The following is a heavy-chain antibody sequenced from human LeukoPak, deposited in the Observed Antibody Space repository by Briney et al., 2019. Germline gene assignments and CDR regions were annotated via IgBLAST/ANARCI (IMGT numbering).Heavy chain of an antibody. D-gene: IGHD3-10*01. CDR2: MSHDGVKT. Sequence: QTGGSLRLSCSASGFEFSSYVLHWIRQAPGKGLEWVAVMSHDGVKTHYADSVKGRFTISRDNFANSVYLRMDSVKFEDTAIYFCAKVRTRWLITDYFDLWGQGTLVTVSS. V-gene: IGHV3-30*18. J-gene: IGHJ4*02. CDR3: AKVRTRWLITDYFDL. CDR1: GFEFSSYV.